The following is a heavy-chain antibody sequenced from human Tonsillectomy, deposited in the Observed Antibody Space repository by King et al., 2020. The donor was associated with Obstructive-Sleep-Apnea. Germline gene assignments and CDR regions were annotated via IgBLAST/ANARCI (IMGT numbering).Heavy chain of an antibody. V-gene: IGHV3-48*04. J-gene: IGHJ6*02. CDR1: GFTFSLYN. Sequence: VQLVESGGGLVQPGGSLRLSCAASGFTFSLYNMNWVRQAPGKGLEWVSHISHSSGTIYYADSVKGRFTISRDNANNSLYLQMNSLRADDTAVYYCALAGWDVWGQGTTVTVSS. CDR3: ALAGWDV. CDR2: ISHSSGTI.